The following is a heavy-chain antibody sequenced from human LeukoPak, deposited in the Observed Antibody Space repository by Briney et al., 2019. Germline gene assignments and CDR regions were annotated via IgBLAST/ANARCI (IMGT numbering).Heavy chain of an antibody. CDR1: VGTFSSYA. V-gene: IGHV1-69*05. D-gene: IGHD6-6*01. CDR3: ARDGYSSSSDYYYYYMDV. CDR2: IIPIFGTA. Sequence: SVKVSCKASVGTFSSYAISWVRQAPGQGLEWMGGIIPIFGTANYAQNFQRRVTITTDEATSTAYMELSSLRSEDTAVYYCARDGYSSSSDYYYYYMDVWGKGTTVTVSS. J-gene: IGHJ6*03.